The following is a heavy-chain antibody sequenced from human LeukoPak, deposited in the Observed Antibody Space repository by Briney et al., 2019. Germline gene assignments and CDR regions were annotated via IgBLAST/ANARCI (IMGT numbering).Heavy chain of an antibody. CDR3: GRARSEDGGDF. Sequence: GGSLRLSCASSGCIFSSYWMGWVRQAPGKGLEWVANIKPDGSDKYYVDSVKGRFTVSRDNPKNSLYLQMNSLRAEDTAVYYCGRARSEDGGDFWGQGTLVTVSS. CDR2: IKPDGSDK. J-gene: IGHJ4*02. V-gene: IGHV3-7*01. CDR1: GCIFSSYW. D-gene: IGHD2-15*01.